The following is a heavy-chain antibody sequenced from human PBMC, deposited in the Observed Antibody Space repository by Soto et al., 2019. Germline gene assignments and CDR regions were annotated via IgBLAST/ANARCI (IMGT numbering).Heavy chain of an antibody. V-gene: IGHV1-18*01. J-gene: IGHJ3*02. CDR3: AREPSDYDFWSGYSSHGAFDI. Sequence: ASVKVSCKASGYTFTSYGISWVRQAPGQGLEWMGWISAYNGNTNYAQKLQGRVTMTTDTSTSTAYMELRSLRSDDTAVYYCAREPSDYDFWSGYSSHGAFDIWGQGTMVTVSS. CDR2: ISAYNGNT. CDR1: GYTFTSYG. D-gene: IGHD3-3*01.